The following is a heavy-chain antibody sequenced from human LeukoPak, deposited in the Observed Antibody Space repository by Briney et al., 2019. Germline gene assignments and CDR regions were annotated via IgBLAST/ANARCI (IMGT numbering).Heavy chain of an antibody. J-gene: IGHJ5*02. CDR2: ISYDGSNK. CDR1: GFTFSSYG. Sequence: GGSLRLSCAASGFTFSSYGMHWVRQAPGKGLEWVAVISYDGSNKYYADSVKGRLTISRDNSKNTLYLQMNSLRAEDTAVYYCAKLGSYDSRGYSLPGGSWGQGTLVTVSS. CDR3: AKLGSYDSRGYSLPGGS. V-gene: IGHV3-30*18. D-gene: IGHD3-22*01.